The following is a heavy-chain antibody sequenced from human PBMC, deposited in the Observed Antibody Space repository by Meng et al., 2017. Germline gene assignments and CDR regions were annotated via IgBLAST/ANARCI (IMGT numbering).Heavy chain of an antibody. CDR2: ISSSSSYI. CDR3: ARIVFLPLRGVIITDAFDI. Sequence: GESLKISCAASGFTFSSYSMNWVRQAPGKGLEWVSSISSSSSYIYYADSVKGRFTISRDNAKNSLYLQMNSLSAEDTAVYYCARIVFLPLRGVIITDAFDIWGQGTMVTVSS. V-gene: IGHV3-21*01. CDR1: GFTFSSYS. J-gene: IGHJ3*02. D-gene: IGHD3-10*01.